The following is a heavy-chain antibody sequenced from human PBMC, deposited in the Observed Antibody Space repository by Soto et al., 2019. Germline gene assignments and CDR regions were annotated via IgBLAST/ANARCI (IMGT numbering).Heavy chain of an antibody. D-gene: IGHD3-10*01. CDR1: GGSMSSGDYY. Sequence: QVQLQESGPGLVKPSQTLSLTCSVSGGSMSSGDYYWSWIRQPPGKGLEWIGYIYYSGNTFYSPSLESRVTISADTSKNKFSLSLNSVTAADTAVYYCARGGTYYGLGIWGQGTLVTVSS. V-gene: IGHV4-30-4*01. CDR2: IYYSGNT. CDR3: ARGGTYYGLGI. J-gene: IGHJ4*02.